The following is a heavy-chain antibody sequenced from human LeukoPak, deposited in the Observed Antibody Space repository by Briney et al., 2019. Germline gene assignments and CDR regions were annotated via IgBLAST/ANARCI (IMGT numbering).Heavy chain of an antibody. D-gene: IGHD2-8*01. CDR3: AKDMGYFTGMDV. CDR2: IRGSGGST. V-gene: IGHV3-23*01. Sequence: GGSLRLSCAASGFIVNSYVMSWVCQAPGKGLEWVSLIRGSGGSTYYADSVRGRFTISRDNSKNTLYLQMNSLRAEDTAVYYCAKDMGYFTGMDVWGQGTTVTVSS. J-gene: IGHJ6*02. CDR1: GFIVNSYV.